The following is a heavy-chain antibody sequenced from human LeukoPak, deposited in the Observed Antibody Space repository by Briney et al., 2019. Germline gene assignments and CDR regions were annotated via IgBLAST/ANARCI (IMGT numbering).Heavy chain of an antibody. CDR2: IYYSGST. J-gene: IGHJ5*02. CDR3: ARDCSGYEYYDSSGYYTFNNWFDP. D-gene: IGHD3-22*01. CDR1: GGSISSGDYY. Sequence: PSQTLSLTCTVSGGSISSGDYYWSWIRQPPGKGLEWIGYIYYSGSTYYNPSLKSRVTISVDTSKNQFSLKLSSVTAADTAVYYCARDCSGYEYYDSSGYYTFNNWFDPWGQGTLVTVSS. V-gene: IGHV4-30-4*01.